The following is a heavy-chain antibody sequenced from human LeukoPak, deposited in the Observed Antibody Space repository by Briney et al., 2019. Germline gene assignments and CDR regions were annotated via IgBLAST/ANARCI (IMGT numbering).Heavy chain of an antibody. D-gene: IGHD3-3*01. CDR1: GFTFSSYA. CDR3: AKVSIDFWSEGWFDP. J-gene: IGHJ5*02. Sequence: PGGSLRLSCAASGFTFSSYAMSWVRQAPGKGLEWVSAISGSGGSTYYADSVKGRFTISRDNSKNTLYLQMNSLRAEDTAVYYCAKVSIDFWSEGWFDPWGQGTLVTVSS. CDR2: ISGSGGST. V-gene: IGHV3-23*01.